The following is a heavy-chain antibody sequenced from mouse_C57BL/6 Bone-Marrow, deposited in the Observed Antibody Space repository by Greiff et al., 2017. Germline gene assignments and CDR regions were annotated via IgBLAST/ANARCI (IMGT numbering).Heavy chain of an antibody. D-gene: IGHD1-1*01. V-gene: IGHV5-9*01. CDR2: ISGGGGNT. CDR3: ARHYYGSRGWYFDV. Sequence: EVKLVESGGGLVKPGGSLKLSCAASGFTFSSYTMSWVRQTPEKRLEWVATISGGGGNTYYPDSVKGRFTISRDNAKNTLYLQISSMMSEDTALYYCARHYYGSRGWYFDVWGTGTTVTVSS. CDR1: GFTFSSYT. J-gene: IGHJ1*03.